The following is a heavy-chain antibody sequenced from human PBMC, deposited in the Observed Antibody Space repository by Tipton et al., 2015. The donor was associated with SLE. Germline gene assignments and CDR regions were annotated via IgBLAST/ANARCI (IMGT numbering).Heavy chain of an antibody. CDR1: GGSINNYY. Sequence: TLSLTCTVSGGSINNYYWSWIRQPPGKGLEWIGYIYSTGITNYNPSLRSRVTISVDTSNNQFSLKLSSVTAADTAVYYCAIAPVWVVGAAPWFDPWGQGTLVTVSS. CDR2: IYSTGIT. CDR3: AIAPVWVVGAAPWFDP. V-gene: IGHV4-4*09. J-gene: IGHJ5*02. D-gene: IGHD2-15*01.